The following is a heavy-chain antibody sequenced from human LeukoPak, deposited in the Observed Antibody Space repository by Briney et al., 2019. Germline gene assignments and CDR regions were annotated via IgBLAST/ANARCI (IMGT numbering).Heavy chain of an antibody. CDR1: GYSFTSYW. CDR2: IYPGDSDT. Sequence: GESLKISCKGSGYSFTSYWIGWVRQMPGKGLEWIGIIYPGDSDTRYSPSFQGQVTFSADKSITTAYLQWSSLKASDTAMYYCARHGISQSKGMDVWGQGTTVTVSS. CDR3: ARHGISQSKGMDV. J-gene: IGHJ6*02. V-gene: IGHV5-51*01. D-gene: IGHD2-15*01.